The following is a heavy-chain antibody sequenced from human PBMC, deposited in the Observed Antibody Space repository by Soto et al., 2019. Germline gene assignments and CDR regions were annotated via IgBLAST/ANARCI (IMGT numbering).Heavy chain of an antibody. CDR1: GYTFTAYH. CDR3: ARAPYSYTSFFFDY. V-gene: IGHV1-46*01. Sequence: QVQVVQSGTEVKKPGASVKVSCRASGYTFTAYHMHWVRQAPGQGLEWLGIINPSLGRANYALKFQDRVAMTWDTSTSTVYMELTSLKSDDTAVYYCARAPYSYTSFFFDYWGQATLVTVSS. CDR2: INPSLGRA. J-gene: IGHJ4*02. D-gene: IGHD1-26*01.